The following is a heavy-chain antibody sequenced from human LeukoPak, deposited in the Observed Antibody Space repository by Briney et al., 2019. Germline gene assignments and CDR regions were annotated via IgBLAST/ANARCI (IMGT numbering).Heavy chain of an antibody. V-gene: IGHV3-30*02. Sequence: PGGSLRLSCAASGFTFSTYGMHWVRQAPGKGLEWVVFIRYDGSSKYYTDSVKGRFTISRDNSKSTLYLQMNSLRAEDTAVYYCAKDGSGKCTYFDYWGQGTLVTVSS. CDR1: GFTFSTYG. CDR3: AKDGSGKCTYFDY. J-gene: IGHJ4*02. D-gene: IGHD2-8*01. CDR2: IRYDGSSK.